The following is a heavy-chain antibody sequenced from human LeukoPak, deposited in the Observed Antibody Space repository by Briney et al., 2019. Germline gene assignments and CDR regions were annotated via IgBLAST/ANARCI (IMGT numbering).Heavy chain of an antibody. J-gene: IGHJ5*02. CDR2: IYYSGST. D-gene: IGHD2-15*01. Sequence: SETLSLTCTVSGGSISSGSYYWSWIRQPPGKGLEWIGSIYYSGSTYYNPSLKSRVTISVDTSKNQFSLKLSSVTAADTAVYYCARDLGLDCSGGSCYLYNWFDPWGQGTLVTVSS. V-gene: IGHV4-39*07. CDR3: ARDLGLDCSGGSCYLYNWFDP. CDR1: GGSISSGSYY.